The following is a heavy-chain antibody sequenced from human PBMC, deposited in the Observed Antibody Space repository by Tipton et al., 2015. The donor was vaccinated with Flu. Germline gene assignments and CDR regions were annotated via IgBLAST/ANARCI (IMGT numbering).Heavy chain of an antibody. CDR2: IPYHGTTK. CDR3: VRGRGDDPERGFDI. J-gene: IGHJ3*02. V-gene: IGHV3-30-3*01. Sequence: SLRLSCAASEFTFSNYAMHWVRQAPGKGLEWVAVIPYHGTTKYYADSVKGRFTISTDTSTKTLYLEMNSLRTEDTARYFCVRGRGDDPERGFDIWGQGTMVIVSS. D-gene: IGHD2-21*01. CDR1: EFTFSNYA.